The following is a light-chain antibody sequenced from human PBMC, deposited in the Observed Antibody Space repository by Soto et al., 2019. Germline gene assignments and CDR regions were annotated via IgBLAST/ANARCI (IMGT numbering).Light chain of an antibody. CDR3: SSYSSTGTRV. CDR1: TSDVGGYNS. V-gene: IGLV2-14*01. CDR2: DVS. Sequence: QSALTQPASVSGSPGQSITISCTGTTSDVGGYNSVSWYQQHPGTAPQLMIYDVSYRPSGVSTRFSGSKSGNMASLTISGLKGGDEADYFCSSYSSTGTRVFGGGTKLTVL. J-gene: IGLJ3*02.